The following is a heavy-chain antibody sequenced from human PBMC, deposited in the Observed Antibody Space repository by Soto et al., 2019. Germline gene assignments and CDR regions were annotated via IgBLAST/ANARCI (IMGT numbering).Heavy chain of an antibody. CDR2: ISGSGGST. CDR3: AKVRPSFDILTDYYSSTFFDY. J-gene: IGHJ4*02. D-gene: IGHD3-9*01. V-gene: IGHV3-23*01. Sequence: GGSLRLSCAASGFTFSSYAMSWVRQAPGKGLEWVSAISGSGGSTYYADSVKGRFTISRDNSKNTLYLQMNSLRAEDTAVYYCAKVRPSFDILTDYYSSTFFDYWGQGPLVTVPS. CDR1: GFTFSSYA.